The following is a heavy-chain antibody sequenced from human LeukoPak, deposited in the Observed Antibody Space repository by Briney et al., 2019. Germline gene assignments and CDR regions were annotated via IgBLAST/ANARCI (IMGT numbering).Heavy chain of an antibody. D-gene: IGHD3-10*01. CDR2: IYHDGNT. J-gene: IGHJ4*02. Sequence: SETLSLTCAVSGVSVSNSYWSWLRQPAGKGLEWIGHIYHDGNTNYNPSLQGRLAMSRDTSKNHVSLRLTSVTAADTALYYCARDDFYGSGRKSGLFDYWGQGILVIVSS. CDR1: GVSVSNSY. V-gene: IGHV4-4*07. CDR3: ARDDFYGSGRKSGLFDY.